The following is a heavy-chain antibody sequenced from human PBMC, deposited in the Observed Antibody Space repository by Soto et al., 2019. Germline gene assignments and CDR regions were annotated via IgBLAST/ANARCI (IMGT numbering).Heavy chain of an antibody. CDR2: IYHSGST. V-gene: IGHV4-4*02. CDR1: GGSISTSNW. D-gene: IGHD4-17*01. CDR3: ARFMTMVTNLAFDI. J-gene: IGHJ3*02. Sequence: SETLSLTCAVSGGSISTSNWWSWVRQPPGKGLEWIGEIYHSGSTNYSPSLKSRVTISVDKSKNQFSLKLSSVTAADTAVHYWARFMTMVTNLAFDIWGQGTMVTVSS.